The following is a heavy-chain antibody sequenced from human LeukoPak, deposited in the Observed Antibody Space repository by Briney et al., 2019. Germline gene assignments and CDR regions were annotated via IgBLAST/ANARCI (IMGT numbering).Heavy chain of an antibody. J-gene: IGHJ5*02. CDR2: IYYSGNT. V-gene: IGHV4-59*01. D-gene: IGHD3-10*01. CDR3: AREVHYYGSGTYFFWFDP. Sequence: SKTLSLTCTVSGGSISSFYWSWIRQSPGKELEWIGYIYYSGNTKYNPSLKSRITMAVDTSKNQVSLKLTSVTAADTAIYYCAREVHYYGSGTYFFWFDPWGQGTLVTVSS. CDR1: GGSISSFY.